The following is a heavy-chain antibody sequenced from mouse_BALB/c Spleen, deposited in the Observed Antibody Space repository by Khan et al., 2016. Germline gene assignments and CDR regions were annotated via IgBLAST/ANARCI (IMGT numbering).Heavy chain of an antibody. CDR2: FNPNSVGT. CDR1: GYTFTDYT. V-gene: IGHV1-18*01. J-gene: IGHJ3*01. Sequence: VQLQQSGPELVKPGASVKISCKTSGYTFTDYTMHWVKQSHGKSLEWIGHFNPNSVGTNYNQKFKGMATLTVDKSSSTAYMELRSLTSEDSAGYYCASGLFPYWGQGTLVTVSA. CDR3: ASGLFPY.